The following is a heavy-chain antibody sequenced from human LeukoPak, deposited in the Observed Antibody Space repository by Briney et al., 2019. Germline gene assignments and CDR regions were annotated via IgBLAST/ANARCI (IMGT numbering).Heavy chain of an antibody. J-gene: IGHJ4*02. CDR2: IKSKTDDETT. V-gene: IGHV3-15*01. CDR3: ITHKWGYTVMPPFDY. D-gene: IGHD3-16*02. CDR1: GFTFSNAW. Sequence: GGPLRLSCAASGFTFSNAWMTWVRQAPGKGLEWVGRIKSKTDDETTDYAAPVKGRFTISRDDSKDTLYLQMNSLKTEDTAVYYCITHKWGYTVMPPFDYGGQGTLVTVS.